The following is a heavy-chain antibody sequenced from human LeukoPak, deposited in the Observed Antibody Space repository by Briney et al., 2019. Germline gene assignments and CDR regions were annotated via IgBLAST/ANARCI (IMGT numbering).Heavy chain of an antibody. J-gene: IGHJ6*04. CDR1: GYTFTSYG. CDR2: ISAYNGNT. V-gene: IGHV1-18*01. CDR3: AREVTPRITGTTLDV. Sequence: GASVKVSCKASGYTFTSYGISWVRQAPGQGLEWMRWISAYNGNTNYAQKLQGRVTMTTDTSTSTAYMELRSLRSDDTAVYYCAREVTPRITGTTLDVWGKGTTVTVSS. D-gene: IGHD1-20*01.